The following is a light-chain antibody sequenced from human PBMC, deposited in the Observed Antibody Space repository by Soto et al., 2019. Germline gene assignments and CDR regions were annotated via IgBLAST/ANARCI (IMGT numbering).Light chain of an antibody. Sequence: DIQMTQSPSSLSASVGDTVTITCRASQSISVHLNWYQQKPGKVPKLLIYAASNLHSGVPSRFSGSGSETDFALTISSLQPEDFATYYCQQSYITPYTFGQGIRLEIK. CDR3: QQSYITPYT. CDR1: QSISVH. J-gene: IGKJ2*01. CDR2: AAS. V-gene: IGKV1-39*01.